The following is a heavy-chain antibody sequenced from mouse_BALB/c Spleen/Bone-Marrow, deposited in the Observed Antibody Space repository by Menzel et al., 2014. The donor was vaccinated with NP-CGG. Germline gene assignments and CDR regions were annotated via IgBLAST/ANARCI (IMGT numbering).Heavy chain of an antibody. CDR3: ARDPGGGNYDWYFDV. D-gene: IGHD2-1*01. CDR2: IWGDGST. Sequence: QVQLKQSGPGLVAPSQSLSITCTVSGFSLTGYGVHWVRQPPGKGLEWLGMIWGDGSTDYNSALKSRLSISKDNSKSQVFLKMNSLQTHDTARYYCARDPGGGNYDWYFDVWGAGTTVTVSS. J-gene: IGHJ1*01. CDR1: GFSLTGYG. V-gene: IGHV2-6-7*01.